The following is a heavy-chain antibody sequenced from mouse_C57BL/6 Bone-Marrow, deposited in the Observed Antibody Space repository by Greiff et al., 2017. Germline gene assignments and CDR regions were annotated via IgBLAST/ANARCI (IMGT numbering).Heavy chain of an antibody. Sequence: EVQLVESGGGLVKPGGSLKLSCAASGFTFSDYGMHWVRQAPEQGLEWVAYISSSSSTSDYANTVKGRFTISRDNAKNTLFLQMTSLRSEDTAMYYCAWDSVSAMDYWGQGTSVTVSS. CDR2: ISSSSSTS. CDR3: AWDSVSAMDY. J-gene: IGHJ4*01. D-gene: IGHD2-12*01. V-gene: IGHV5-17*01. CDR1: GFTFSDYG.